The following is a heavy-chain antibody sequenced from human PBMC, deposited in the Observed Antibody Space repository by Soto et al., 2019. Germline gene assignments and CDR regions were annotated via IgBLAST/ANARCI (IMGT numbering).Heavy chain of an antibody. J-gene: IGHJ6*02. CDR3: ARYHHYDFWSGYNYYYGMDV. Sequence: SETLSLTCAVSGGSISSSNWWSWVRQPPGKGLEWIGEIYHSGSTNYNPSLKSRVTISVDKSKNQFSLKLSSVTAADTAVYYCARYHHYDFWSGYNYYYGMDVWGQGTTVTVSS. CDR2: IYHSGST. V-gene: IGHV4-4*02. CDR1: GGSISSSNW. D-gene: IGHD3-3*01.